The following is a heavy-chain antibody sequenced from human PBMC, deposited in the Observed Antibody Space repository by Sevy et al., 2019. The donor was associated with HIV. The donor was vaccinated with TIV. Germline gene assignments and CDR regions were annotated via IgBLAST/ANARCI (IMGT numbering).Heavy chain of an antibody. J-gene: IGHJ5*02. CDR1: GYTFTSYA. CDR3: AGVSTGIRFLEWPTGFDP. V-gene: IGHV7-4-1*02. Sequence: ASVKVSCKASGYTFTSYAMNWVRQAPGQGLEWMGWINTNTGNPTYAQGFTGRFVFSLDTSVSTAYLQISSLKAEDTAVYYCAGVSTGIRFLEWPTGFDPWGQGTLVTVSS. CDR2: INTNTGNP. D-gene: IGHD3-3*01.